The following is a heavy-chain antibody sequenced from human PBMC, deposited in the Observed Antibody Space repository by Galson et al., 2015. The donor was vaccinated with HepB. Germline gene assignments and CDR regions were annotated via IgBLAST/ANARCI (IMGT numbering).Heavy chain of an antibody. D-gene: IGHD3-9*01. Sequence: SLRLSCAASGFTFSSYDMFWVRQAPGKGPEWGTGISYDGSSQHYADSVKGRFTVSRDNSKHTLYLQMNSLRVEDTAVYYCAKNVAAYYDVLTGYHPMNNWGQGNLVIVSA. J-gene: IGHJ4*02. CDR3: AKNVAAYYDVLTGYHPMNN. CDR2: ISYDGSSQ. CDR1: GFTFSSYD. V-gene: IGHV3-30*18.